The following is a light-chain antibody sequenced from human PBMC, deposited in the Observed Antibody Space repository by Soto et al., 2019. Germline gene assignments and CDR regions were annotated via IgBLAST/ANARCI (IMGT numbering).Light chain of an antibody. V-gene: IGLV2-23*02. J-gene: IGLJ7*01. CDR2: EVS. Sequence: QSALTQPASVSGSPGQSITISCTGTRSDVGSHNLVSWYQQHPGQAPKLMIYEVSKRPLGVSARFSASKSGNTASLTISGIQAEDEADYYGCSYGGSRDVFGGGTQLTVL. CDR3: CSYGGSRDV. CDR1: RSDVGSHNL.